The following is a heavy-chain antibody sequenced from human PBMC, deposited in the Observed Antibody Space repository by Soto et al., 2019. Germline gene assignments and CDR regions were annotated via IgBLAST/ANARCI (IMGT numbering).Heavy chain of an antibody. CDR1: GFIFRDAW. Sequence: EVQLVESGGGLVKPGGSLTLSCAATGFIFRDAWMTWVRQAPGKEPEWIGRIKSQSHGGTPHHSACVSGRFTISRDDSRKILYLQTDSLQTAETVVYYCSRASIVGALGPWGQGPLVSVSS. CDR3: SRASIVGALGP. CDR2: IKSQSHGGTP. V-gene: IGHV3-15*01. D-gene: IGHD2-21*01. J-gene: IGHJ5*02.